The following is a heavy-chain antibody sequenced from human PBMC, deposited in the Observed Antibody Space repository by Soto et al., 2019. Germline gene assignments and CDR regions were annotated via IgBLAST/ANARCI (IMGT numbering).Heavy chain of an antibody. CDR2: IDPSDSYI. V-gene: IGHV5-10-1*03. CDR1: GYSLTSSW. CDR3: ARRGSSSSFFYDS. Sequence: VQLVQSGAEVKKPGESLRISCQGSGYSLTSSWISWVRQMPGEGLEWMGRIDPSDSYINYSPSFQGRVTISADKSISTAYLQWSSLKASDTAMYYCARRGSSSSFFYDSWGQGTLVTVSS. J-gene: IGHJ4*02. D-gene: IGHD6-6*01.